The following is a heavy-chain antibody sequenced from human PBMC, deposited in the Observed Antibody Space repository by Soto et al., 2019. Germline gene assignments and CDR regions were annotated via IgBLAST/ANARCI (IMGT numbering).Heavy chain of an antibody. CDR3: ARVGSRYYYDSSGYYYLDY. Sequence: SVKVSCKASGGTFSSYAISWLRQAPGQGLEWMGGIIPIFGTANYAQKFQGRVTITADESTSTAYMELSSLRSEDTAVYYCARVGSRYYYDSSGYYYLDYWGQGTLVTVSS. CDR2: IIPIFGTA. V-gene: IGHV1-69*13. J-gene: IGHJ4*02. CDR1: GGTFSSYA. D-gene: IGHD3-22*01.